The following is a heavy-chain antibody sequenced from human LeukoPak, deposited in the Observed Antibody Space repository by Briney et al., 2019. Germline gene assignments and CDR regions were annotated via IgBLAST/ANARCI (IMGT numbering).Heavy chain of an antibody. J-gene: IGHJ4*02. Sequence: SVKVSCKASGGTFSSYAISWVRQAPGQGLEWMGRIIPILGIANYAQKLQGRVTMTRDTSTSTVYMELSSLRSEDTAVYYCARDIIAAQNWGQGTLVTVSS. D-gene: IGHD6-6*01. CDR1: GGTFSSYA. CDR2: IIPILGIA. CDR3: ARDIIAAQN. V-gene: IGHV1-69*04.